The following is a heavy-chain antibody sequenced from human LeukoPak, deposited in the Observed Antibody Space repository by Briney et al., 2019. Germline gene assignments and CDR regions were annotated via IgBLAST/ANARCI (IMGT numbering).Heavy chain of an antibody. Sequence: SETLSLTCAVSGGSISSSNWWSWVRQPPGKGLEWIGRIYTSGSTNYNPSLKSRVTISVDTSKNQFSLKLSSVTAADTAVYYCARLGCTGYCSSTSQRGAFDIWGQGTMVTVSS. J-gene: IGHJ3*02. D-gene: IGHD2-2*01. CDR2: IYTSGST. CDR3: ARLGCTGYCSSTSQRGAFDI. V-gene: IGHV4-4*02. CDR1: GGSISSSNW.